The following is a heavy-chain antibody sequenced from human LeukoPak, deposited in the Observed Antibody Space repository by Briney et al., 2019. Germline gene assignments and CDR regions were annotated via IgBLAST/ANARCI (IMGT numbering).Heavy chain of an antibody. CDR3: ARAVDLYYYDSSGYLVWYY. V-gene: IGHV3-53*01. D-gene: IGHD3-22*01. CDR2: IYSGGST. J-gene: IGHJ4*02. Sequence: GGSLRLSCAASGFTVISNYMSWVRQAPGKGLEWVSVIYSGGSTYYADSVKGRFTISRDNSKNTLYLQMNSLRAEDTAVYYCARAVDLYYYDSSGYLVWYYSGQGTLVTVSS. CDR1: GFTVISNY.